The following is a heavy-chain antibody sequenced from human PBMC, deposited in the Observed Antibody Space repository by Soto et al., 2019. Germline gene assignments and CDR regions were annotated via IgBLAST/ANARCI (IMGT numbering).Heavy chain of an antibody. J-gene: IGHJ6*02. CDR2: IVVGSGNT. Sequence: GASVKVSCKASGFTFTSSAVQWVRQARGQRLEWIGWIVVGSGNTNYAQKFQERVTITRDMSTSTAYMELSSLRSEDTAVCYCAAPLYYYGSGSYYYSYYYYGMDVWGQGTTVTISS. CDR1: GFTFTSSA. CDR3: AAPLYYYGSGSYYYSYYYYGMDV. V-gene: IGHV1-58*01. D-gene: IGHD3-10*01.